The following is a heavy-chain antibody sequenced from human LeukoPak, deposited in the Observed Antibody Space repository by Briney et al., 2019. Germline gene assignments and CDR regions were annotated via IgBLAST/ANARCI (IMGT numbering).Heavy chain of an antibody. CDR2: INPSGGST. V-gene: IGHV1-46*01. CDR1: GYTFTSYY. Sequence: ASVKVSCKASGYTFTSYYMHWMRQAPGQGLEWMGIINPSGGSTSYAQKFQGRVTMTRDMSTSTVYMELSSLRSEDTAVYYCARAVRGGDYFDYWGQGTLVTVSS. D-gene: IGHD3-10*01. J-gene: IGHJ4*02. CDR3: ARAVRGGDYFDY.